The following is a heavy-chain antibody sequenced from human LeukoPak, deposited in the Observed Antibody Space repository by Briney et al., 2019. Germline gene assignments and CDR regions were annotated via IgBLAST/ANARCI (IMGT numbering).Heavy chain of an antibody. CDR2: IWYDGSKN. Sequence: PGGALRLSCVASGFTFGDYGTHWVRQAPGKGLEGGAVIWYDGSKNYYADSVKGRFTISRDNSNNPLYLQMTSLRADDTAVYYCARDYLDWYFDLWGRGTLVTVSS. CDR1: GFTFGDYG. V-gene: IGHV3-33*01. J-gene: IGHJ2*01. CDR3: ARDYLDWYFDL.